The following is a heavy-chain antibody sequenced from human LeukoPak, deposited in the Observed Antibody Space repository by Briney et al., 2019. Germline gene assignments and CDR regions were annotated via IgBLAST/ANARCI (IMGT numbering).Heavy chain of an antibody. CDR1: GGSISSTNYY. Sequence: SETLSLTCTVSGGSISSTNYYWGWIRQPPGKGLECIGTIYYSGSTYYSPSLKSRVTISVDTSKNQFSLKLSSVTAADTAMYYCARLAGYFYDSSGYPKPSSLIDFWGQGTLVTVSP. CDR2: IYYSGST. V-gene: IGHV4-39*01. J-gene: IGHJ4*02. CDR3: ARLAGYFYDSSGYPKPSSLIDF. D-gene: IGHD3-22*01.